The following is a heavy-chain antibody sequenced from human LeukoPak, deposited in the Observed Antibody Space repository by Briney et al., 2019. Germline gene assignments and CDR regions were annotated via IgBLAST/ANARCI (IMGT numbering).Heavy chain of an antibody. CDR1: GGSNSSGSYY. CDR3: ARGSGRVVRGVSHYFDY. CDR2: IYTSGST. V-gene: IGHV4-61*02. J-gene: IGHJ4*02. Sequence: PSETLSLTCTVSGGSNSSGSYYWSWIRQPAGKGLEWIGRIYTSGSTNYNPSLKSRVTISVDTSKNQFSLKLSSVTAADTAVYYCARGSGRVVRGVSHYFDYWGQGTLVTVSS. D-gene: IGHD3-10*01.